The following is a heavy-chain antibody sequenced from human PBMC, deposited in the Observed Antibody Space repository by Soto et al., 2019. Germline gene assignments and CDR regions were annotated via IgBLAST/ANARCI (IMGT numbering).Heavy chain of an antibody. CDR1: WFSLTTSAMC. CDR3: ARTFTDSNFDY. V-gene: IGHV2-70*01. CDR2: INWEGDK. J-gene: IGHJ4*02. Sequence: SGPTLANPTPPLTLTCTFSWFSLTTSAMCVSWIRQPPGKTLEWLALINWEGDKYYSTSLNTRLTITKGTSKHQVVLTITNMDLVDTATYYCARTFTDSNFDYWGQGTLVTVSS. D-gene: IGHD3-22*01.